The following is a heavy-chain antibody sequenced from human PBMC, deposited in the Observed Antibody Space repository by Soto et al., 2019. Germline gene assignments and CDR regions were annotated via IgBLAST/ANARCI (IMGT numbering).Heavy chain of an antibody. J-gene: IGHJ6*02. V-gene: IGHV1-2*04. Sequence: GASVKVSCKASGYTFTGYYMHWVRQAPGQGLEWMGWSNPNSGGTNYAQKFQGWVTMPRDTSISTAYMELSRLRSDDTAVYYCARDLTPTPCYGMDVWGQGTTVTVSS. CDR2: SNPNSGGT. CDR3: ARDLTPTPCYGMDV. CDR1: GYTFTGYY.